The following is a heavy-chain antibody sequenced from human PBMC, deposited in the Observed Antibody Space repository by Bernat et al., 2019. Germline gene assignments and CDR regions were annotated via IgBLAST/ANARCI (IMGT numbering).Heavy chain of an antibody. V-gene: IGHV3-23*01. CDR2: ISGSGGST. Sequence: EVQLLESGGGLVQPGGSLRLSCAASGFTFSSYAMSWVRQAPGKGLEWVSAISGSGGSTYYADSVKGQFTISRDNSKNTLYLQMNSLGAEDTAVYYCAKDSPPWFGELKFDYWGQGTLVTVSS. J-gene: IGHJ4*02. D-gene: IGHD3-10*01. CDR3: AKDSPPWFGELKFDY. CDR1: GFTFSSYA.